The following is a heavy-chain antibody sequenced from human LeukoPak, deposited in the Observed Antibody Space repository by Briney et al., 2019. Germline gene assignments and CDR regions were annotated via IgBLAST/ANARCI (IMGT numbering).Heavy chain of an antibody. CDR3: AKDGARGGLPNSVQGIDY. J-gene: IGHJ4*02. D-gene: IGHD3-16*01. CDR1: GFTFSSYG. V-gene: IGHV3-30*02. Sequence: GGSLRLSCAASGFTFSSYGMHWVRQAPGKGLEWVAFIRYDGSNKYYADSVKGRFTISRDNSKNTLYLQMNSLRAEDTAVYYCAKDGARGGLPNSVQGIDYWGQGTLVTVSS. CDR2: IRYDGSNK.